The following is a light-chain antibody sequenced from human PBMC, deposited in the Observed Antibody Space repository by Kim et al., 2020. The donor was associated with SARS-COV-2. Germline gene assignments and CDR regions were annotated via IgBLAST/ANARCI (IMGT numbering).Light chain of an antibody. CDR2: KVS. Sequence: PASSSCRSRQSTVYSDGNTYLNWFHQRPGQSPRRLIYKVSNRDSGVPDRVSGSGSGTDFTLQISRVEAEDVGVYYCMQGTHWPFTFGPGTKVDIK. V-gene: IGKV2-30*01. J-gene: IGKJ3*01. CDR1: QSTVYSDGNTY. CDR3: MQGTHWPFT.